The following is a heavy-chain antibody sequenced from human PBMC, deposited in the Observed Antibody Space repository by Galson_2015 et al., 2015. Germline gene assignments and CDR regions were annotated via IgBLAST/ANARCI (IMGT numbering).Heavy chain of an antibody. D-gene: IGHD5-18*01. Sequence: SLRLSCAASGFTFSDYYMSWIRQAPGKGLEWVSYISSSGSTIYYADSVKGRFTISRDNAKNSLYLQMISLRAEDTAVYYCARDSLPRWGTAMAEQGGMDVWGQGTTVTVSS. J-gene: IGHJ6*02. CDR3: ARDSLPRWGTAMAEQGGMDV. CDR2: ISSSGSTI. CDR1: GFTFSDYY. V-gene: IGHV3-11*01.